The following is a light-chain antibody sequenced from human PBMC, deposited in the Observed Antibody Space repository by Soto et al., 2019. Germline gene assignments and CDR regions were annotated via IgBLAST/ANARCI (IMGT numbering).Light chain of an antibody. CDR1: SSDIGTYNR. J-gene: IGLJ2*01. CDR3: TSYTSSDTVV. CDR2: EVK. Sequence: QSVLTQPPSVSGSPGQSVTISCTGTSSDIGTYNRVSWYQQHPDTVPKLMIYEVKVRPSGVPDRFSGSKSGNTASLTISGLQAEDEGDYYCTSYTSSDTVVFGGGTKLTVL. V-gene: IGLV2-18*02.